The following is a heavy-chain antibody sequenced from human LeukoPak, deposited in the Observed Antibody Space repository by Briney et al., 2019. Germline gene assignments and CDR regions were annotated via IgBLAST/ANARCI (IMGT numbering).Heavy chain of an antibody. D-gene: IGHD6-19*01. Sequence: KPSETLSLTCAVYGGSFSGYYWSWIRQPPGKGLEWIGEINHSGSTNYNPSLKSRVTISVDTSKNQFSLKLSSVTAADTAVYYCVANGWYALDIWGQGTMVTVSS. J-gene: IGHJ3*02. CDR1: GGSFSGYY. CDR3: VANGWYALDI. CDR2: INHSGST. V-gene: IGHV4-34*01.